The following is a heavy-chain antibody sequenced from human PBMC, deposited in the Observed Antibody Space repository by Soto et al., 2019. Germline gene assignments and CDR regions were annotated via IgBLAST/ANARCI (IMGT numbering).Heavy chain of an antibody. CDR2: INHSGST. CDR1: GGSFSGYY. Sequence: QVQLQQWGAGLLKPSETLSLTCAVYGGSFSGYYWTWIRQPPGTGLEWIGEINHSGSTNYNPSLKXRVTISVDTSKNQFSLKLTSVNAADAAVYYCSRDKITGLFDYWGQGTLVTVSS. D-gene: IGHD2-8*02. CDR3: SRDKITGLFDY. J-gene: IGHJ4*02. V-gene: IGHV4-34*01.